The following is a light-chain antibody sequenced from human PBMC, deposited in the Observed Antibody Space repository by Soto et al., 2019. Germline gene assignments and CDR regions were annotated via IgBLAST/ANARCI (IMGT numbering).Light chain of an antibody. CDR1: SSDIGGYDY. Sequence: QSALTQPAFVSGSPGQSITITCTGTSSDIGGYDYVSWYQHHPGKAPKVIIYGVTNRPSGVSHRFSGSKSANTASLTISGLQAEDEADYYCTSYTSSSTHVFGTGTKLTVL. CDR2: GVT. V-gene: IGLV2-14*01. J-gene: IGLJ1*01. CDR3: TSYTSSSTHV.